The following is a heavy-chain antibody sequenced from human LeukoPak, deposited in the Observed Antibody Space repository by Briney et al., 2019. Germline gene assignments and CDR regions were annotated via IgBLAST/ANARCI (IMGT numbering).Heavy chain of an antibody. D-gene: IGHD4-11*01. Sequence: GGSLRLSCAASGFIFCSYGMHWVRQTPGKGLEWVASLWSDGTNEYYADTVKGRFTIARENSTHPFHLLMSVLRVPDPGVYSCSREVPYSRSSSLPRHYYYMDVWGKGTTVIVSS. CDR2: LWSDGTNE. CDR3: SREVPYSRSSSLPRHYYYMDV. V-gene: IGHV3-33*01. CDR1: GFIFCSYG. J-gene: IGHJ6*03.